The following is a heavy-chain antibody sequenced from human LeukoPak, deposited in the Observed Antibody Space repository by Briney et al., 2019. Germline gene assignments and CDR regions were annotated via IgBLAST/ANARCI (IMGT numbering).Heavy chain of an antibody. J-gene: IGHJ3*02. CDR1: GFTFRSYS. CDR2: ISDSDNSM. V-gene: IGHV3-21*01. CDR3: AREAEEAFDI. D-gene: IGHD1-14*01. Sequence: GGSLRLSCAASGFTFRSYSMNWVRQAPGKGLEWVSSISDSDNSMYYANSVKGRFTISRDNTKNSLYLQMNSLRSEDTAVYYCAREAEEAFDIWGQGTMVTVSS.